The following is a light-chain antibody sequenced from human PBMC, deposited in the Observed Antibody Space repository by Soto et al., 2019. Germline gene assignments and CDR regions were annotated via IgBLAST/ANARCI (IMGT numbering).Light chain of an antibody. CDR2: AAS. CDR3: QQNYSYPRP. V-gene: IGKV1-8*01. CDR1: QGISSY. J-gene: IGKJ1*01. Sequence: AIRMTQSPSSLSASTGDRVTITCRASQGISSYLAWYQQKPGKAPKLLIYAASTLQSGVPSRFSGSGSGTDFTLTISCLQSEDFATYNAQQNYSYPRPFGQGTKADIK.